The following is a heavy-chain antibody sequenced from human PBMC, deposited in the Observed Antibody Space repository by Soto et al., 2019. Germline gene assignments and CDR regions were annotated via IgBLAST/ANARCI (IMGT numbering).Heavy chain of an antibody. CDR1: GFTFDDYT. CDR3: AKGYGSGSSTDY. J-gene: IGHJ4*02. D-gene: IGHD3-10*01. CDR2: ISWDGGST. V-gene: IGHV3-43*01. Sequence: GGSLRLSCAASGFTFDDYTMHWVRQAPGKGLEWVSLISWDGGSTYYADSVKGRFTISRDNSKNSLYLQMNSLRTEDTALYYCAKGYGSGSSTDYWGQGTLVTVSS.